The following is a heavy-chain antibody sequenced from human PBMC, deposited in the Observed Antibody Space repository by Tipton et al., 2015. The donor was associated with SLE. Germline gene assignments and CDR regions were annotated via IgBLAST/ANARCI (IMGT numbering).Heavy chain of an antibody. V-gene: IGHV3-73*01. CDR3: TRHEGVRGYFDL. D-gene: IGHD3-16*01. CDR1: GFTFSGSA. CDR2: IRSKANSYAT. Sequence: SLRLSCAASGFTFSGSAMHWVRQASGKGLERVGRIRSKANSYATAYAASVKGRFTISRDDSKNTAYLQMNSLKTEDTAVYYCTRHEGVRGYFDLWGRGTLVTVSS. J-gene: IGHJ2*01.